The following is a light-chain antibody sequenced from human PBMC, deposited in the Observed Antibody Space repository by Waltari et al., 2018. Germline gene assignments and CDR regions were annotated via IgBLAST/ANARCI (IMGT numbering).Light chain of an antibody. J-gene: IGLJ2*01. V-gene: IGLV3-25*03. Sequence: SYELTQPPSVSVSPGQTARITCSGDALPKQYAYWYQQKPGQAPVLGIYKDSERPSGIPERFSGSSSGTTVTLTISGVQAEDEADYCCQSADSSCTYVVFGGGTKLTVL. CDR2: KDS. CDR1: ALPKQY. CDR3: QSADSSCTYVV.